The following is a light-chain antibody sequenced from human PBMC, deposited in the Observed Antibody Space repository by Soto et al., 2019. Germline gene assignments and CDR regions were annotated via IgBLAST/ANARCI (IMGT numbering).Light chain of an antibody. CDR2: GAS. V-gene: IGKV1-33*01. Sequence: DIPMTQSPSSLSASVGDRVTITCQASQDIRNYLNWYQQKPGKAPKILIYGASNLDTGVPSRFGGSGSGTEFTLTISSLQSEDIAAYYCQQHDNCPEFTFGPGTKVHIK. J-gene: IGKJ3*01. CDR1: QDIRNY. CDR3: QQHDNCPEFT.